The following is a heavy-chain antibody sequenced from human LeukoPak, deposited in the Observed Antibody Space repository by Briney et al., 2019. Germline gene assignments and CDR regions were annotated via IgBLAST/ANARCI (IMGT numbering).Heavy chain of an antibody. D-gene: IGHD6-19*01. Sequence: KTSETLSLTCTVSGGSISSTGSFWGWIRQPPGKGLEWIGSIYSGGITYYNPSLKSRVTISVDTSKNQFSLKLSSVTAADTAVYYCARTSSSGLVGGYYFDYWGQGTLVTVSS. CDR3: ARTSSSGLVGGYYFDY. CDR1: GGSISSTGSF. V-gene: IGHV4-39*07. J-gene: IGHJ4*02. CDR2: IYSGGIT.